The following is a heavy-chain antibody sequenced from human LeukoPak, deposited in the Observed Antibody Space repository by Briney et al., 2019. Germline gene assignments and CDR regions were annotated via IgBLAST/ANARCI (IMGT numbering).Heavy chain of an antibody. D-gene: IGHD5-18*01. V-gene: IGHV1-69*04. CDR1: GGTFSSYA. CDR2: IIPILGIA. Sequence: SVKVSCKASGGTFSSYAISWVRQAPGQGLEWMGRIIPILGIANYAQKFQGRVTITADKSTSTAYMELSSLRSEDTAVYYCAREGSYGYLFDYWGQGTLVTVSS. CDR3: AREGSYGYLFDY. J-gene: IGHJ4*02.